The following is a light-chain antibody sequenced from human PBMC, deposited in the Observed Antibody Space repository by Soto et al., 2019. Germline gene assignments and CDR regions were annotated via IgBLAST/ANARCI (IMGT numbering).Light chain of an antibody. J-gene: IGLJ1*01. CDR3: TSYTRDTALV. CDR2: EVS. CDR1: SSDVGTYNY. Sequence: SALTQPASVSVSPGQSITISCTGTSSDVGTYNYVSWYQHHPGKAPKLIIYEVSNRPSGVSNRFSGSKYGSTASLTISGLQAEDEADYHCTSYTRDTALVFGTGTKVTVL. V-gene: IGLV2-14*01.